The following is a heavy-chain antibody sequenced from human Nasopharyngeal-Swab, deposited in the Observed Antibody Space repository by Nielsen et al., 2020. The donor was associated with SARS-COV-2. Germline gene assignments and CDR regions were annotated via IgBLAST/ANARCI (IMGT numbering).Heavy chain of an antibody. Sequence: SVKVSCKASGFTFTSSAVQWVRQARGQRLEWIGWIVVGSGNTSYAQKLQGRVTMTTDTSTSTAYMELRSLRSDDTAVYYCARDLEGSSGFDYWGQGTLVTVSS. CDR1: GFTFTSSA. V-gene: IGHV1-58*01. CDR2: IVVGSGNT. D-gene: IGHD6-19*01. J-gene: IGHJ4*02. CDR3: ARDLEGSSGFDY.